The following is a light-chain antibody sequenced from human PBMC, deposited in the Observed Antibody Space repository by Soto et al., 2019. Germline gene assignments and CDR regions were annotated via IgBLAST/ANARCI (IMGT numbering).Light chain of an antibody. CDR2: GAS. J-gene: IGKJ2*01. CDR1: QSVSSSY. Sequence: EIVLTQSPGTLSLSPGERATLSCRASQSVSSSYLAWYQQKHGQAPRLLIYGASSRATGIPDRFSGSGSGTDFTLTISRLEPEEFAVYYCQQYGSSPYTFGQGTKREIK. CDR3: QQYGSSPYT. V-gene: IGKV3-20*01.